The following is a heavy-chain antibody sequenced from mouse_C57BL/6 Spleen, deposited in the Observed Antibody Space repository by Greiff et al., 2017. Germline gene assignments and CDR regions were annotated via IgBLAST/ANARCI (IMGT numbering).Heavy chain of an antibody. CDR3: ARAHNYYGSSYFDY. J-gene: IGHJ2*01. D-gene: IGHD1-1*01. CDR2: FHPYNDDT. V-gene: IGHV1-47*01. Sequence: VKLMESGAELVKPGASVKMSCKASGYTFTTYPIEWMKQNHGKSLEWIGNFHPYNDDTKYNEKFKGKATLTVEKSSSTVYLELSRLTSDDSAVYYCARAHNYYGSSYFDYWGQGTTLTVSS. CDR1: GYTFTTYP.